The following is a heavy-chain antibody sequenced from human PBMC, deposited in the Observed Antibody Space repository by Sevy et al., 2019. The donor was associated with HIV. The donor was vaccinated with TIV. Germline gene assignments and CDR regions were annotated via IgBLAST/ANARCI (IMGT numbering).Heavy chain of an antibody. CDR3: AREERSGTTTAFDY. CDR2: IWTDGSNK. J-gene: IGHJ4*02. D-gene: IGHD1-7*01. Sequence: GGSLRLSCAASGFIFSDYGMHWVRQAPGKGLEWVAVIWTDGSNKYYGYSVKGRFTISRDSSKNTLFLQMNSLRVDDTAVYYCAREERSGTTTAFDYWGQGPLVTVSS. CDR1: GFIFSDYG. V-gene: IGHV3-33*01.